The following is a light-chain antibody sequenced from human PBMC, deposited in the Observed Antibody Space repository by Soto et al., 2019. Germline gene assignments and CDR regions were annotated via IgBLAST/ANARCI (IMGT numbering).Light chain of an antibody. CDR1: QSISSW. V-gene: IGKV1-5*01. CDR2: DAS. Sequence: DIQMTQSPSTLSASVGDRVTITCRASQSISSWLAWYQQKPGKAPKLLIYDASSLESGVPSRFSGSGSGTEFTLTISSLQPDDFATYHCQQYNTYPWTFGQGTKVDTK. J-gene: IGKJ1*01. CDR3: QQYNTYPWT.